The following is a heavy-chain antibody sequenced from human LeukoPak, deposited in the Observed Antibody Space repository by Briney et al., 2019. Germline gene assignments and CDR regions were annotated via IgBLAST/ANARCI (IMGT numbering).Heavy chain of an antibody. CDR1: GGSFSGYY. V-gene: IGHV4-34*01. J-gene: IGHJ4*02. CDR3: ARGLVGATRPLRH. D-gene: IGHD2-2*01. Sequence: SETLSLTCAVYGGSFSGYYWSWIRQPPRKGLEWIGEINHSGSINYNPSLKSRVTISVDTSKNQFSLKLNSVTAADTAVYYCARGLVGATRPLRHWGQGTLVTVSS. CDR2: INHSGSI.